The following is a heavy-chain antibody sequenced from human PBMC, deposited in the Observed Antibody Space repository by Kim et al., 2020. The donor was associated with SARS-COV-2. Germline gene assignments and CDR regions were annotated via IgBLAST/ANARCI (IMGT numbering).Heavy chain of an antibody. J-gene: IGHJ4*02. V-gene: IGHV4-34*01. CDR3: ARTQPDYYDSSGYYDY. Sequence: SLKSRITISVDTSRNQFSLKLSSVTAADTALYYCARTQPDYYDSSGYYDYWGQGTLVTVSS. D-gene: IGHD3-22*01.